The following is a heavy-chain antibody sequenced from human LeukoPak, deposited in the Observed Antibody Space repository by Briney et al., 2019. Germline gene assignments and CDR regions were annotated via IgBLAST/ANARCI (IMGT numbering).Heavy chain of an antibody. CDR3: ARDNWGSDY. V-gene: IGHV3-30-3*01. J-gene: IGHJ4*02. Sequence: PGGSLRLSCAASGSTFSTYAMHWVRQAPGKGLEWVAVISYDGSNEYYADSVKGRFTISRDNSKNTLYLQMNSLRAEDTAVYYCARDNWGSDYWGQGTLVTVSS. CDR1: GSTFSTYA. D-gene: IGHD7-27*01. CDR2: ISYDGSNE.